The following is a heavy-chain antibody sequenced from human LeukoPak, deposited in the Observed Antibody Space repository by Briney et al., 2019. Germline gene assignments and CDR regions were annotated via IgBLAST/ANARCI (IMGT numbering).Heavy chain of an antibody. CDR2: IYHSVST. CDR1: GVSISTYY. J-gene: IGHJ4*02. Sequence: SETLFLSCTLSGVSISTYYWSWIRQPPGRGLKWIGYIYHSVSTNYNPSLKSRVTISVDTSKNQFSLKLSSVTAADTAVYYCARGGGYASPIGYWGQGALVTVSS. V-gene: IGHV4-59*01. CDR3: ARGGGYASPIGY. D-gene: IGHD5-12*01.